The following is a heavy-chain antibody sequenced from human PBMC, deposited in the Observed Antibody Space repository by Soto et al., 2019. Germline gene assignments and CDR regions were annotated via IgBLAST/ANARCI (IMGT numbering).Heavy chain of an antibody. CDR1: GFTFNTHA. J-gene: IGHJ6*02. V-gene: IGHV3-23*01. CDR2: ISGNGETT. CDR3: VKDRSGNKCPCMDV. D-gene: IGHD3-3*01. Sequence: EVQVLESGGGLLQPGGSLRLSCVASGFTFNTHAMTWVRQGPGMGLEWTSSISGNGETTYYADSVKGRFTVSRDNSKNTLYLQMNSLRVEDTATYYCVKDRSGNKCPCMDVWGQGTTVTVSS.